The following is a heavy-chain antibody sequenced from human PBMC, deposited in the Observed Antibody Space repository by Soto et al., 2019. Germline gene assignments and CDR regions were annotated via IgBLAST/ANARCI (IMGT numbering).Heavy chain of an antibody. CDR3: ARDYYRFNSGYGFSMDV. J-gene: IGHJ6*02. V-gene: IGHV3-30-3*01. CDR1: GFTFSSYA. CDR2: ISYDGSNK. Sequence: QVQLVESGGGVVQPGRSLRLSCAASGFTFSSYAMHWVRQAPGKGLAWVAVISYDGSNKYYSDSVKGRFTISRDNSKNALDLQMNGLRADDTAVYYCARDYYRFNSGYGFSMDVWGQGTTVTVSS. D-gene: IGHD5-12*01.